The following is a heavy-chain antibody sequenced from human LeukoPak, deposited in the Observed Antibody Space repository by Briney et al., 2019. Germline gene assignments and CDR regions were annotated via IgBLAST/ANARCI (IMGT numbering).Heavy chain of an antibody. CDR1: GGSISSHY. V-gene: IGHV4-39*01. J-gene: IGHJ4*02. CDR2: IYYSGST. CDR3: ARRNGGNLDY. Sequence: SETLSLTCTVSGGSISSHYWSWIRQPPGKGLEWIGSIYYSGSTYYNPSLKSRVTISVDTSKNQFSLKLSSVTAADTAVYYCARRNGGNLDYWGQGTLVTVSS. D-gene: IGHD4-23*01.